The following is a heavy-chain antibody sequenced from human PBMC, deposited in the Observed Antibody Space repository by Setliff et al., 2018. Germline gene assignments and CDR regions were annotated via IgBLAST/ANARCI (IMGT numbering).Heavy chain of an antibody. D-gene: IGHD6-13*01. J-gene: IGHJ6*04. CDR1: GFTFSTYN. V-gene: IGHV3-33*08. CDR3: ARAKMEESGKAQAGMDV. Sequence: GGSLRLSCAASGFTFSTYNFNWVRQAPGKGLEWVAVIWDDGVKKYHADSVKGRFTISRDNARNTLHLQMDSLRAEDTAVYYCARAKMEESGKAQAGMDVWGKGTTVTVSS. CDR2: IWDDGVKK.